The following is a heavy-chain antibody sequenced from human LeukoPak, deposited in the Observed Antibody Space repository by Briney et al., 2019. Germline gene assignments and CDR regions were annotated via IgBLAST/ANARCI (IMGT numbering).Heavy chain of an antibody. J-gene: IGHJ6*02. V-gene: IGHV1-2*02. CDR3: AREKNYGDFKGDYYYGMDV. CDR2: INPNSGGT. D-gene: IGHD4-17*01. CDR1: GYTFTGYY. Sequence: ASVKVSCKASGYTFTGYYMHWVRQAPGQGLEWMGWINPNSGGTNYAQKLQGRVTMTTDTSTSTAYMELRSLRSDDTAVYYCAREKNYGDFKGDYYYGMDVWGQGTTVTVSS.